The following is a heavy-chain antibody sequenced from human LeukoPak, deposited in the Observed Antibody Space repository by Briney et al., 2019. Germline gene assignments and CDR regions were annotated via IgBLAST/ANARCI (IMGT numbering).Heavy chain of an antibody. CDR2: IYYSGSA. V-gene: IGHV4-59*08. Sequence: PETLSLTCTVSGGSISSYYWSWIRQPPGKGLEWIGYIYYSGSADYNPSLKSRVTISVDTSKNQFSLKLSSVTAADTAVYYCARQDYSSGWYKVDYWGQGTLVTVSS. CDR1: GGSISSYY. J-gene: IGHJ4*02. CDR3: ARQDYSSGWYKVDY. D-gene: IGHD6-19*01.